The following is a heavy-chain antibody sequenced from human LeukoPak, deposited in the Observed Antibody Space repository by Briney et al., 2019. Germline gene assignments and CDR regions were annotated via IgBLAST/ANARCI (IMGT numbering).Heavy chain of an antibody. CDR1: GFPLSSYA. J-gene: IGHJ4*02. Sequence: GGSLRLSCAASGFPLSSYAMSWVRQAPGKGLEWVSAIGVGGGSTYYADSVKGRFTISRDNSKNTLYLQMNRLRAEDTAVYYCAKDRVEGGSNPLDWGQGTLVTVSS. D-gene: IGHD4-23*01. V-gene: IGHV3-23*01. CDR3: AKDRVEGGSNPLD. CDR2: IGVGGGST.